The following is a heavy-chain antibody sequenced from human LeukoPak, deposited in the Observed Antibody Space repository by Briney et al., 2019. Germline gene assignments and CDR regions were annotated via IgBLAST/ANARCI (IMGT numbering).Heavy chain of an antibody. CDR2: IKQDGSEK. V-gene: IGHV3-7*01. CDR1: GFTFSSYW. D-gene: IGHD1-26*01. J-gene: IGHJ4*02. Sequence: GXXLXLSCAASGFTFSSYWMSWVRQAPGKGVEWVANIKQDGSEKYYVDSVKGRFTISRDNAKNSLYLQMNSLRAEDTAVYYCPRDIDYGDYWGQGTLVTVSS. CDR3: PRDIDYGDY.